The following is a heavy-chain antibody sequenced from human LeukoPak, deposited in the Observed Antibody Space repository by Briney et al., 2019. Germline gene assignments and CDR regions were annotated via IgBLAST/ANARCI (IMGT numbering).Heavy chain of an antibody. CDR1: GFTFTSYG. J-gene: IGHJ4*02. Sequence: GGSLRLSCAACGFTFTSYGMDWVRQAPGKGLEWVATIRYDGSYQWFAESVKGRFTISRDNSKNTLYLQMNTLRAEDTAVYYCARVRGASSSSWYFDYWGQGTLVTVSS. CDR2: IRYDGSYQ. V-gene: IGHV3-30*02. D-gene: IGHD6-13*01. CDR3: ARVRGASSSSWYFDY.